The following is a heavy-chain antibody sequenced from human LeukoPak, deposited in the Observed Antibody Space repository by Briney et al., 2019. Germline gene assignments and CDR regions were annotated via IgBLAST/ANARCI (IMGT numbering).Heavy chain of an antibody. V-gene: IGHV4-34*01. CDR1: GGSFSGYY. CDR2: IDHSGST. Sequence: SETLSLTCAVYGGSFSGYYWSWIRQPPGKGLEWVGEIDHSGSTNYNPSLKSRVTISVDTSKNQFSLKLSSVTAADTAVYYCARGGVMYYDFWSGYHDYRGQGTLVTVSS. J-gene: IGHJ4*02. D-gene: IGHD3-3*01. CDR3: ARGGVMYYDFWSGYHDY.